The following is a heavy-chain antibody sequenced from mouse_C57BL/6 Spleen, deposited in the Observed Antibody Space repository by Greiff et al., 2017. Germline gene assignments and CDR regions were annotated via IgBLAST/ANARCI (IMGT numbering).Heavy chain of an antibody. CDR1: GYTFTSYW. D-gene: IGHD1-1*01. CDR2: IHPNSGST. CDR3: ARSSPLDGRDYFDY. J-gene: IGHJ2*01. Sequence: VQLQQPGAELVKPGASVKLSCKASGYTFTSYWMHWVKQRPGQGLEWIGMIHPNSGSTNYNEKFKSKATLTVDKSSSTAYMQLSSLTSEDSAVYYCARSSPLDGRDYFDYWGQGTTLTVSS. V-gene: IGHV1-64*01.